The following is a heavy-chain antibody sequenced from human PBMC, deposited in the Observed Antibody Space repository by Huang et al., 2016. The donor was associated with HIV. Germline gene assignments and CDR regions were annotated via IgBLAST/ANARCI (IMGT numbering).Heavy chain of an antibody. CDR2: MNPTTGNT. Sequence: QVHLVQSGAEVQKPGASVKVSCKASGYTFTNYDINWVRQAPGRGLEWRGWMNPTTGNTSFAQSFQGRVTMTSKTAITTAYMELTSLTSEDTAVYYCARSAYGDLDYWGLGTLVIVSS. D-gene: IGHD4-17*01. V-gene: IGHV1-8*02. CDR3: ARSAYGDLDY. CDR1: GYTFTNYD. J-gene: IGHJ4*02.